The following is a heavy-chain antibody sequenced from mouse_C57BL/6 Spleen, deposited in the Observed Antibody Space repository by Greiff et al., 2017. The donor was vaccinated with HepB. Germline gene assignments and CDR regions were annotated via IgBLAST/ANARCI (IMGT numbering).Heavy chain of an antibody. J-gene: IGHJ2*01. CDR2: IDPSDSYT. Sequence: QVQLQQPGAELVKPGASVKLSCKASGYTFTSYWMQWVKQRPGQGLEWIGEIDPSDSYTNYNQKFKGKATLTVDTASSTAYMQLSRLTSEDSAVYYCARYHYGTGDYFDYWGQGTTLTVSS. D-gene: IGHD1-1*02. V-gene: IGHV1-50*01. CDR3: ARYHYGTGDYFDY. CDR1: GYTFTSYW.